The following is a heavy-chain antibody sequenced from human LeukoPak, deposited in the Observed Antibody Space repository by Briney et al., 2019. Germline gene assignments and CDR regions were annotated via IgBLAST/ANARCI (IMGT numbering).Heavy chain of an antibody. V-gene: IGHV1-69*05. D-gene: IGHD5-24*01. CDR1: GGTFSSYA. CDR2: IIPIFGTA. Sequence: ASVKVSCKAFGGTFSSYAISWVRQAPGQGLEWMGGIIPIFGTANYAQKFQERVTITRDMSTSTAYMELSSLRSEDTAVYYCAAHVEMATITGYWGQGTLVTVSS. J-gene: IGHJ4*02. CDR3: AAHVEMATITGY.